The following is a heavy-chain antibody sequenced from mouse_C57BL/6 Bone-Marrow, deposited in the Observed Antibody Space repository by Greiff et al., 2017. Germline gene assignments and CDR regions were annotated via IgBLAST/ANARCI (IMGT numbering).Heavy chain of an antibody. Sequence: EVQVVESGPGLVKPSQSLSLTCSVTGYSITSGYYWNWIRQFPGNKLEWMGYISYDGSNNYNPSLKNRISITRDTSKNQFFLKLNSVTTEDTATYYCARGTYSKGAYWGQGTLVTVSA. CDR3: ARGTYSKGAY. V-gene: IGHV3-6*01. CDR1: GYSITSGYY. D-gene: IGHD2-5*01. CDR2: ISYDGSN. J-gene: IGHJ3*01.